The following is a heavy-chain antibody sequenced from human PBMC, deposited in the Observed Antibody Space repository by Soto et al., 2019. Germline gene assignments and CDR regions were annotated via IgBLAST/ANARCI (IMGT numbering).Heavy chain of an antibody. D-gene: IGHD3-16*01. CDR3: ARGWRGRGAV. Sequence: QVQLQESGPGRVKPSQTLSLTCTVSGGSISSGGYYWSWIRQHPGKGLEWIGYIYYSVITYYNPSLQSRVTISVDTSKNQFSLKLSSVTAADTAVYYCARGWRGRGAVWGQGTTVTVSS. V-gene: IGHV4-31*03. J-gene: IGHJ6*02. CDR2: IYYSVIT. CDR1: GGSISSGGYY.